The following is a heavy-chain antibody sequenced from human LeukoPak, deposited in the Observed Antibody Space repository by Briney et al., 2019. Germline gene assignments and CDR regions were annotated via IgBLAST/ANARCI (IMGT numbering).Heavy chain of an antibody. J-gene: IGHJ4*02. V-gene: IGHV1-18*01. D-gene: IGHD3-10*01. CDR2: ISAYNGNT. Sequence: ASVKVSCKASGYTFTSYGISWVRQAPGQGLEWMGWISAYNGNTNYAQKLQGRVTMTTDTSTSTAYMELRSLRSDDTAVYYCARDPSMYYGSGSYLFDYWGQGTLVTVSS. CDR1: GYTFTSYG. CDR3: ARDPSMYYGSGSYLFDY.